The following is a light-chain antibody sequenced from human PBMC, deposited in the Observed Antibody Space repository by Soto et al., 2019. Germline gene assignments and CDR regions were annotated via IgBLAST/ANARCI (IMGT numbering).Light chain of an antibody. CDR2: DAS. CDR1: QSVSSY. Sequence: EIVLTQTPATLSLSPGERATLSCRASQSVSSYLAGYQQKPGQAPRLLIYDASNRATGIPARFSGSGSGTDLTLTISSLEPEDFAVYYCQQRSNWRITFGQGTRLEIK. CDR3: QQRSNWRIT. J-gene: IGKJ5*01. V-gene: IGKV3-11*01.